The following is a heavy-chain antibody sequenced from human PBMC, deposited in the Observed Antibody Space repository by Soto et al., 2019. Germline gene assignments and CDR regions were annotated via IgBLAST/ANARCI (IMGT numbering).Heavy chain of an antibody. D-gene: IGHD2-15*01. CDR1: GGSISSSIYY. Sequence: SETLSLTCTVSGGSISSSIYYWGWIRHLPGKGLEWIGSLFYRGSAYYNPSPRSRVTMYIYSSKNQFSLKLSSVTAADTAVYYCARNLVVGPTTYNWFDLWGQGTMVTV. J-gene: IGHJ5*02. CDR3: ARNLVVGPTTYNWFDL. V-gene: IGHV4-39*01. CDR2: LFYRGSA.